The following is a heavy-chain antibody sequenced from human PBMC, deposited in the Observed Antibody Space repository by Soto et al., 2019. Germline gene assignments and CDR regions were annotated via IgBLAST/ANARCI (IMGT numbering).Heavy chain of an antibody. D-gene: IGHD3-16*02. CDR1: GDTFKNCV. J-gene: IGHJ6*02. Sequence: QVQVVQSGVEVRRPGSSVKVSCKASGDTFKNCVISWVRQAPGQGLEWMGGIIPLFGRTDFAQRLQGRLTITTDESTTTSYMELSRLRSEDTATYYCAAELGFGKLSVVWGQGTTVIVSS. V-gene: IGHV1-69*01. CDR3: AAELGFGKLSVV. CDR2: IIPLFGRT.